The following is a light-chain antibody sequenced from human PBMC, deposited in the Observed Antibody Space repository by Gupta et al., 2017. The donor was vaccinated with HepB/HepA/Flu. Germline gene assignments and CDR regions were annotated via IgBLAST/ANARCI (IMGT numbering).Light chain of an antibody. V-gene: IGKV1-39*01. CDR3: QQSYSTRRLT. CDR1: KSISSY. CDR2: AAS. Sequence: DIQMTQSPSSLSASVGDRVTITCRASKSISSYLNWYQQKPGKAPKLLIYAASSLQSGVPSRFSDSGSGTDFTLTISSLQPEDFATYYCQQSYSTRRLTFGGGTKVEIK. J-gene: IGKJ4*01.